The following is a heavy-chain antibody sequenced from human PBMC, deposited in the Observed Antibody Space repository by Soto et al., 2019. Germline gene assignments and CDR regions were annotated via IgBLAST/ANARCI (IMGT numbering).Heavy chain of an antibody. Sequence: SVKVSCKASGGTFSSYAISWVRQAPGQGLEWMGGIIPIFGTANYAQKFQGRVTITADKSTSTAYMELSSLRSEDTAVYYCARDGGYCSSTSCYGTYYYYGMDVWGQGTTVTVSS. CDR2: IIPIFGTA. J-gene: IGHJ6*02. D-gene: IGHD2-2*01. CDR3: ARDGGYCSSTSCYGTYYYYGMDV. V-gene: IGHV1-69*06. CDR1: GGTFSSYA.